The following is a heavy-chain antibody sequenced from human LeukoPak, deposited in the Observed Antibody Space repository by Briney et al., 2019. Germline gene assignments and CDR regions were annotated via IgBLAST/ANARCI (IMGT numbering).Heavy chain of an antibody. CDR1: GFTFSSYS. CDR3: ARAGDILNWFDP. V-gene: IGHV3-21*01. D-gene: IGHD2-15*01. CDR2: ISSSSSYI. Sequence: GGSLRLSCAAPGFTFSSYSMNWVRQAPGKGLEWVSSISSSSSYIYYADSVKGRFTISRDNAENSLYLQMNSLRAEDTAVYYCARAGDILNWFDPWGQGTLVTVSS. J-gene: IGHJ5*02.